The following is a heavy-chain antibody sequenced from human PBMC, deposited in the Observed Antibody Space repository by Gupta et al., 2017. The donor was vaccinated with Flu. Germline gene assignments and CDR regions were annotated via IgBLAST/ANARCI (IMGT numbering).Heavy chain of an antibody. CDR3: ARGTFFDFWSGPVWWFDP. D-gene: IGHD3-3*01. J-gene: IGHJ5*02. CDR2: IHHNSGAT. Sequence: QGFEWMGRIHHNSGATNVAQKFQGRVALPTETSINTAYMELATLSADDTAVYFCARGTFFDFWSGPVWWFDPWGQGTLVSVSS. V-gene: IGHV1-2*06.